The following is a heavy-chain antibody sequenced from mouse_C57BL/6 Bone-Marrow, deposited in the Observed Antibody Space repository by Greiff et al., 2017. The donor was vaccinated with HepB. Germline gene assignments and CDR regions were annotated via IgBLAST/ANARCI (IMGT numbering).Heavy chain of an antibody. D-gene: IGHD1-1*01. CDR2: ISNGGGST. Sequence: EVQLVESGGGLVQPGGSLKLSCAASGFTFSDYYMYWVRQTPEKRLEWVAYISNGGGSTYYPDTVKGRFTISRDNAKNTLYLQMSRLKSEDTAMYYCARVYGSWYFDVWGTGTTVTVSS. J-gene: IGHJ1*03. CDR1: GFTFSDYY. CDR3: ARVYGSWYFDV. V-gene: IGHV5-12*01.